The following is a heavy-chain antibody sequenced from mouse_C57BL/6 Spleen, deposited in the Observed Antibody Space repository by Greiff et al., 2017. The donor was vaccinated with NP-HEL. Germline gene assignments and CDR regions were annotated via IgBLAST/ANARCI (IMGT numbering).Heavy chain of an antibody. Sequence: EVMLVESGGGLVKPGGSLKLSCAASGFTFSSYAMSWVRQTPEKRLEWVATISDGGSYTYYPDNVKGRFTISRDNAKNNLYLQMSHLKSEDTAMYYCARDLYGNYEYFDVWGTGTTVTVSS. CDR3: ARDLYGNYEYFDV. J-gene: IGHJ1*03. CDR1: GFTFSSYA. D-gene: IGHD2-1*01. CDR2: ISDGGSYT. V-gene: IGHV5-4*01.